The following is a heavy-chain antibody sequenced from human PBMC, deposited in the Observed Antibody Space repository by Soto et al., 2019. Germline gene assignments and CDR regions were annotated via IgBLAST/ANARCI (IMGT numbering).Heavy chain of an antibody. V-gene: IGHV2-5*02. CDR2: IYWDDSK. D-gene: IGHD3-9*01. J-gene: IGHJ4*02. Sequence: QITLKESGPTLVRPTQTLTLTCAFSGFSLSTSGVGVGWIRQPPGKALEWLAVIYWDDSKHYSPSLRSRLTIPQDPSKNQVVLTMTNMDPMDTGTYYCAHKGPEDWPLDYWGQGTLVTVSS. CDR1: GFSLSTSGVG. CDR3: AHKGPEDWPLDY.